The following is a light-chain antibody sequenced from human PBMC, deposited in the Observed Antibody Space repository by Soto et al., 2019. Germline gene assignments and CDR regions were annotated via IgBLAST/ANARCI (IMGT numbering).Light chain of an antibody. CDR3: HQFGSSPLDT. J-gene: IGKJ3*01. CDR2: RAS. V-gene: IGKV3-20*01. CDR1: KPISSGF. Sequence: EIVLTQSPGTLSLSPGEKATLSCRPSKPISSGFLAWYQQKPGQAPRLLIYRASRRAPGIPDRFSGSGSWTDFTLTISRLEPEDFAVYYCHQFGSSPLDTFGPGTKVEIK.